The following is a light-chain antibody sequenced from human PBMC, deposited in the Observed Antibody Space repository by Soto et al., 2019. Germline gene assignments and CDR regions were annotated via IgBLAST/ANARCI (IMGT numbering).Light chain of an antibody. V-gene: IGKV1-6*01. Sequence: AIQMTQSPSSLSASVGDRVTITCRASQGIRNELGWFQQKPGKAPKLLIYAASSLQSGVPSRFSGSGSGTDFTLTISSLQPEDSATYYCLQDNNFPWTFGQGTNVEIK. CDR2: AAS. J-gene: IGKJ1*01. CDR1: QGIRNE. CDR3: LQDNNFPWT.